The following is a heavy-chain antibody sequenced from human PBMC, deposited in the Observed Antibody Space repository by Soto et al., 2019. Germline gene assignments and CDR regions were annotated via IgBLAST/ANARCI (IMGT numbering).Heavy chain of an antibody. J-gene: IGHJ3*02. CDR1: GFTFSSYA. V-gene: IGHV3-64D*08. CDR3: VKFTVATTLAAVGAFDI. D-gene: IGHD5-12*01. CDR2: ISSNGGST. Sequence: GGSLRLSCSASGFTFSSYAMHWVRQAPGKGLEYVSAISSNGGSTYYADSVKGRFTISRDNSKNTLYLQMSSLRAEDTAVYYCVKFTVATTLAAVGAFDIWGQGTMVTVSS.